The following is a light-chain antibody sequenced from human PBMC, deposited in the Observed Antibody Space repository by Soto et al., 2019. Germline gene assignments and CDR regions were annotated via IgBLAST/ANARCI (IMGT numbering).Light chain of an antibody. Sequence: DIQMTQSPSSLSASVGDRVSVTCRARQSISTFLNWYQQRPGEAPKLLIYGASSLQSGVPSRFSGSGSGADLTHPIGSLQPEDFAIYYCQQSYTTPRTFGQGTKVEVK. CDR3: QQSYTTPRT. CDR1: QSISTF. J-gene: IGKJ1*01. CDR2: GAS. V-gene: IGKV1-39*01.